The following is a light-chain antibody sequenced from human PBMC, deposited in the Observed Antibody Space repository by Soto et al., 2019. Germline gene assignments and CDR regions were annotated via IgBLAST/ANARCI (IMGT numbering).Light chain of an antibody. J-gene: IGKJ1*01. CDR1: QSVSSSY. V-gene: IGKV3-20*01. Sequence: MVLTQSPGTLSLSPGERATLSCRASQSVSSSYLAWYQQKPGQAPRLLIYGASSRATGIPDRFSGSGSVTHFTLTISRLEPEDFAVYYCQQYGSSPRTFGQGTKVEIK. CDR2: GAS. CDR3: QQYGSSPRT.